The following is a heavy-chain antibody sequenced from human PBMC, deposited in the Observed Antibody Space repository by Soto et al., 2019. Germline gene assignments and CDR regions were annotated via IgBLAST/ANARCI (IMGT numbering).Heavy chain of an antibody. J-gene: IGHJ4*02. D-gene: IGHD4-17*01. CDR1: GFTFSSYA. CDR3: AKDNLYGDYAETFDY. CDR2: TSISGDST. V-gene: IGHV3-23*01. Sequence: EVVLLESGGGLGQPGGSLRLSCAASGFTFSSYAMSWVRQAPGKGLEWVSSTSISGDSTFYADSVKGRFTISRDNSKNTLYLQMNRLRAEDTAVYYCAKDNLYGDYAETFDYWGQGTLVTVSS.